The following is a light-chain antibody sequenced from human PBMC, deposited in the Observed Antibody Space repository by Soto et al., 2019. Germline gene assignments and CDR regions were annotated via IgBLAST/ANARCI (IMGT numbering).Light chain of an antibody. Sequence: EIVLTQSPGTLSLSPGESTTLSCRASQSVGRNFLAWYQQKPGRAPRLLIHGASYRATGVPDRFSGSGSETDFTLTISRLEPEDFAVYYCHRYAASPLTFGGGTKVEIK. J-gene: IGKJ4*01. CDR3: HRYAASPLT. CDR2: GAS. V-gene: IGKV3-20*01. CDR1: QSVGRNF.